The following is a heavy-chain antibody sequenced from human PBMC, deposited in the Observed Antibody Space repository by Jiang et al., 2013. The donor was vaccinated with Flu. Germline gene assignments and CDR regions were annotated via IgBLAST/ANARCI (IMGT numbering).Heavy chain of an antibody. CDR3: ARPGGSSPNNWFDP. J-gene: IGHJ5*02. Sequence: LLKPSETLSLTCAVYGGSFSGYYWSWIRQPPGKGLEWIGEINHSGSTNYNPSLKGRVTISVDTSKNQFSLKLSSVTAADTAVYYCARPGGSSPNNWFDPWGQGTLVTVSS. CDR1: GGSFSGYY. CDR2: INHSGST. D-gene: IGHD6-13*01. V-gene: IGHV4-34*01.